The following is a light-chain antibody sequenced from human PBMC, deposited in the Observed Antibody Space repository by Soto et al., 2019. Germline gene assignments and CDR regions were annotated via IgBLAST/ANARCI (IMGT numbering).Light chain of an antibody. CDR2: GAS. V-gene: IGKV3-15*01. Sequence: EIVMTQSPATLSVSPGERATLSCRASQSVSSNLAWYQQKPGLAPRLLIYGASNRATGIPARFSGSGSGTEFTLTISSLQSEDFAVYYCQHYNNWPYTFGQGTKLGIK. J-gene: IGKJ2*01. CDR1: QSVSSN. CDR3: QHYNNWPYT.